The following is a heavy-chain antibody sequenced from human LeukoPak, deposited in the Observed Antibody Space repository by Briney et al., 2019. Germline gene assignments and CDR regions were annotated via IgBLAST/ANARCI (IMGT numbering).Heavy chain of an antibody. CDR2: ISAYNGNT. J-gene: IGHJ4*02. D-gene: IGHD3-10*01. V-gene: IGHV1-18*04. CDR1: GYTFTSYG. Sequence: ASVKVSCKASGYTFTSYGISWVRQAPGQGLEWMGWISAYNGNTNYAQKLQGRVTMTTDTSTSTAYMELRSLRSDDTAVYYCARSRDYYGSRSSPPDYWGQGTLVTVSS. CDR3: ARSRDYYGSRSSPPDY.